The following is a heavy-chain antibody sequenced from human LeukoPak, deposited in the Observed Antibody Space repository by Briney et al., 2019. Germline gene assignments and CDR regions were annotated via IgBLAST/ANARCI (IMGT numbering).Heavy chain of an antibody. CDR2: ISYDGSNK. V-gene: IGHV3-30*18. CDR1: GFTFSSYG. CDR3: AKERASRDDY. J-gene: IGHJ4*02. Sequence: GSLRLSCAASGFTFSSYGMHWVRQAPGKGLEWVAVISYDGSNKYYADSVKGRFTISRDNSKNTLYLQMNSLRAEDTAVYYCAKERASRDDYWGQGTLVTVSS.